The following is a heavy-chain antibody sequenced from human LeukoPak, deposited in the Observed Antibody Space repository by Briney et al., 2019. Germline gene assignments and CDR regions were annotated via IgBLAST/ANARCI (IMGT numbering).Heavy chain of an antibody. D-gene: IGHD4-17*01. V-gene: IGHV3-48*01. CDR2: FGNSGTI. CDR3: AGYGDYPY. CDR1: GFTFSTYD. J-gene: IGHJ4*02. Sequence: GGSLRLSCAASGFTFSTYDMHWVRQAPGEGLEWVSYFGNSGTIYYADSVKGRFTISRDNTKNSLYLQMNSLRVEDTAVYYCAGYGDYPYWGRGTLVSVSS.